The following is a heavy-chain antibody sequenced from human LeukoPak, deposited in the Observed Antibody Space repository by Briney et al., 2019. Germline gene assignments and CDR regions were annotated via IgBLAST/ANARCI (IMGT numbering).Heavy chain of an antibody. Sequence: PSESLSLSCTVSGVSISSTSNFWVWIRQPPGKGLEWIISIYYTGSIYYDPSLKRLITISVDTSKKQFSLTLTSVTAADPAVYYCAGQTWFGELHLDYWGQGTLVTVSS. V-gene: IGHV4-39*01. CDR1: GVSISSTSNF. CDR2: IYYTGSI. D-gene: IGHD3-10*01. J-gene: IGHJ4*02. CDR3: AGQTWFGELHLDY.